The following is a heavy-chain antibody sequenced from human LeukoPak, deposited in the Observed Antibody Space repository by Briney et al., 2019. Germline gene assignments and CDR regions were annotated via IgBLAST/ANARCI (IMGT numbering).Heavy chain of an antibody. D-gene: IGHD2-15*01. J-gene: IGHJ3*01. CDR2: INPNNGGT. V-gene: IGHV1-2*02. CDR1: GYTFTGYY. Sequence: ASVKVSCKASGYTFTGYYMHWVRQAPGQGLEWMGWINPNNGGTNYAQKFQGRVTMTRDTSISTAYMDLSRLKSDDTAVYYCAREGYGRGQDFDVWGQGTMVTVSS. CDR3: AREGYGRGQDFDV.